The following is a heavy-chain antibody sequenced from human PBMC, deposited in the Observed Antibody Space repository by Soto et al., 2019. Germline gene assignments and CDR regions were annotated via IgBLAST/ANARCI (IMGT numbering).Heavy chain of an antibody. V-gene: IGHV4-31*03. D-gene: IGHD6-6*01. J-gene: IGHJ4*02. CDR3: ARATSFSRHNGY. CDR1: GGSFSSVGYY. CDR2: IYYSGST. Sequence: QFQLQESGPGLLKHSQSLSLACTVSGGSFSSVGYYWSWIRQLPGKGLVWIGYIYYSGSTYYNPSLNRRFTISLDTSKNQFSLKLSSVTAEDTAVYYCARATSFSRHNGYWGQGTLVTVSS.